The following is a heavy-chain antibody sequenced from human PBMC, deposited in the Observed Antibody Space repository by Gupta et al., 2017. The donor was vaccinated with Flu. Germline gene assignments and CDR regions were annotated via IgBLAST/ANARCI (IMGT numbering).Heavy chain of an antibody. CDR3: AGGVGYAAFDF. CDR2: LYYSGTT. Sequence: QLQLQGSGPGLVKPSETLSLSCTVSGGSLSTSNYYWALIRQPPGKGLEWIGTLYYSGTTYYNPSLRSRATMSLDTSRNQFSLKVRSVTAADTAVYYCAGGVGYAAFDFWGQGSLVTVSS. J-gene: IGHJ4*02. D-gene: IGHD2-2*01. CDR1: GGSLSTSNYY. V-gene: IGHV4-39*01.